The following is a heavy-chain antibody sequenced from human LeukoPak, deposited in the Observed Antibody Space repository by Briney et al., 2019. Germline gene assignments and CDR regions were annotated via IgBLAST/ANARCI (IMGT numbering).Heavy chain of an antibody. CDR2: IYHSGST. CDR1: GGSISSYY. D-gene: IGHD3-22*01. J-gene: IGHJ3*02. V-gene: IGHV4-59*04. CDR3: YYSYLNAFDI. Sequence: SETLSLTCTVSGGSISSYYWSWIRQPPGKGLEWIGSIYHSGSTYYNPSLKSRVTISVDTSKNQFSLKLSPVTAADTAVYLCYYSYLNAFDIWGQGTMVTVSS.